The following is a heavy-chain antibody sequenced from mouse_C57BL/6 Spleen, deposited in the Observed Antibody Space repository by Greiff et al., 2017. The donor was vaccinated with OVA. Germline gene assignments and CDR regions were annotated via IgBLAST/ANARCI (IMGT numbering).Heavy chain of an antibody. CDR1: GYTFTSYW. J-gene: IGHJ3*01. CDR3: AIMGYYGTPFAY. D-gene: IGHD1-1*01. V-gene: IGHV1-74*01. Sequence: QVQLQQPGAELVKPGASVKVSCKASGYTFTSYWMHWVKQRPGQGLEWIGRIHPSDSDTNYNQKFKGKATLTVDKSSSTAYMQRSSLTSEDSAVYYCAIMGYYGTPFAYWGQGTLVTVSA. CDR2: IHPSDSDT.